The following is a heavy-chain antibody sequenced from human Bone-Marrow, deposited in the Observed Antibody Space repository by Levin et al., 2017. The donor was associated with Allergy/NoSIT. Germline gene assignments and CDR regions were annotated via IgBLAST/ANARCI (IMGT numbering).Heavy chain of an antibody. CDR2: VLQDGSNE. Sequence: GGSLRLSCAASGFTFSSYAMHWVRQGPGQGLEWVAIVLQDGSNEYYADSVRGRFSISRDDSKNTLYLQMNSLRREDTAVYYCARTRSRSSGWFDSWGQGTLVTVSS. J-gene: IGHJ5*01. CDR3: ARTRSRSSGWFDS. V-gene: IGHV3-30-3*01. CDR1: GFTFSSYA. D-gene: IGHD6-19*01.